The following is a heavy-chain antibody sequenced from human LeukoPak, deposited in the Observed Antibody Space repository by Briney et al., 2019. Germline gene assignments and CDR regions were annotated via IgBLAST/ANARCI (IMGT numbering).Heavy chain of an antibody. CDR1: GFSFSSFS. CDR3: ARSRVDY. V-gene: IGHV3-48*02. Sequence: GGSLRLSCAASGFSFSSFSMNWVRQAPGKGLEWVSYISSSSRTTYYADSVKGRFTISRDNAKNSLFLQMNSLRDEDTAVYYCARSRVDYWGQGTLVTVSS. J-gene: IGHJ4*02. CDR2: ISSSSRTT.